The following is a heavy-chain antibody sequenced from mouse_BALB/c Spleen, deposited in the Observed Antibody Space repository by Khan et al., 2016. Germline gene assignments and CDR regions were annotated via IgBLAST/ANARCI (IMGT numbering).Heavy chain of an antibody. CDR3: ASGNFPWFAY. CDR2: ISYSGST. CDR1: GYSITSDYA. D-gene: IGHD2-1*01. Sequence: EVQLQESGPGLVKPSQSLSLTCTVTGYSITSDYAWNWIRQFPGNKLEWMGYISYSGSTSYNPSLKSRISLTRDTSKNQFFLQLNSVTTEDTATYYCASGNFPWFAYWGQGTLVTVSA. J-gene: IGHJ3*01. V-gene: IGHV3-2*02.